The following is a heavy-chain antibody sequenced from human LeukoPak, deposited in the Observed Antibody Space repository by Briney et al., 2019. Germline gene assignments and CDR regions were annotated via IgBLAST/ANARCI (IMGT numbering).Heavy chain of an antibody. D-gene: IGHD2-15*01. CDR3: ARTGSGASTTNY. CDR1: GFPFNNYW. CDR2: INVDGSDT. J-gene: IGHJ4*02. Sequence: PGGSLRLSCAASGFPFNNYWIHWVRQVPGKGLVWVSRINVDGSDTAYADAVEGRFTISRDNAKNTVFLQMNSLRAEDTAIYYCARTGSGASTTNYWGQGTLVTVS. V-gene: IGHV3-74*01.